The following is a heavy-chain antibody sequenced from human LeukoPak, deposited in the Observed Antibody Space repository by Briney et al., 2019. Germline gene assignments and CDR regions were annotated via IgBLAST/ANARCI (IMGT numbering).Heavy chain of an antibody. CDR2: ITTSSTYI. V-gene: IGHV3-21*01. D-gene: IGHD5-24*01. Sequence: GGSLRLSCAASGFTFSDYSMTWVRQAPGKGLEWVSSITTSSTYIYYADSVKVRFTISRDNAKNSLYLQMTGLRAEDTAVYYCARTIEMATISYFDYWGQGTLVTVSS. CDR1: GFTFSDYS. CDR3: ARTIEMATISYFDY. J-gene: IGHJ4*02.